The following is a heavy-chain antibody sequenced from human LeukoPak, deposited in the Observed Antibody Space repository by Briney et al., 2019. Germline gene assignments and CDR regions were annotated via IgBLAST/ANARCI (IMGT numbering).Heavy chain of an antibody. V-gene: IGHV3-9*01. D-gene: IGHD3-10*01. CDR1: GFTFDDYA. Sequence: GRSLRLSCAASGFTFDDYAMHWVRQASGKGLEWVSGISWNSGSIGYADSVKGRFTISRDNAKNSLYLQMNSLRAEDTALYYCAKDTFGLLWFGESWGQGTLVTVSS. CDR3: AKDTFGLLWFGES. CDR2: ISWNSGSI. J-gene: IGHJ5*02.